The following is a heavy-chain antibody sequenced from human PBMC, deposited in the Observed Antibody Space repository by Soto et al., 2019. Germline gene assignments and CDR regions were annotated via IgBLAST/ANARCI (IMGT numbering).Heavy chain of an antibody. Sequence: QVQLVESGGGVVQPGRSLRLSCAASGFTFSSYAMHWVRQAPGKGLEWVAVISYDGSHKYYADSVKCRFTISGDSSKNTLSLQMNSLRAEDTAVYYCARARLSTALYWYFDLWGRGTLVTVSS. CDR2: ISYDGSHK. CDR3: ARARLSTALYWYFDL. CDR1: GFTFSSYA. D-gene: IGHD6-25*01. J-gene: IGHJ2*01. V-gene: IGHV3-30-3*01.